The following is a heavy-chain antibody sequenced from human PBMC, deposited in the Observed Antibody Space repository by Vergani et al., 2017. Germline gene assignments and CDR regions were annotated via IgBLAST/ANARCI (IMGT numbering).Heavy chain of an antibody. CDR2: IYPGNSET. J-gene: IGHJ6*03. Sequence: EVQLEQSGAAVKKPGESLEISCKGSGYSFSRNWIAWVRERPGQGLEWIGMIYPGNSETRNNPSFRGQVTMSVDKSLSTAYLQWSSLKASDSAMYYCARVYCRGMSCAGTDYFYHIDVWGKGTTVTV. D-gene: IGHD3/OR15-3a*01. CDR3: ARVYCRGMSCAGTDYFYHIDV. V-gene: IGHV5-51*03. CDR1: GYSFSRNW.